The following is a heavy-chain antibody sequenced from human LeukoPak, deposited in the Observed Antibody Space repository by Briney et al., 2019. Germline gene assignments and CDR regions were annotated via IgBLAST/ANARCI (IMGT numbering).Heavy chain of an antibody. CDR1: GGSFSGYY. J-gene: IGHJ4*02. Sequence: SETLSLTCAVYGGSFSGYYWSWIRQPPGKGLEWIGEINHSGSTNYNPSLKSRVTMSVDTSKNQFSLKLSSVTAADTAVYYCARDWVVTMVRGNPQSGDYWGQGTLVTVSS. CDR2: INHSGST. V-gene: IGHV4-34*01. CDR3: ARDWVVTMVRGNPQSGDY. D-gene: IGHD3-10*01.